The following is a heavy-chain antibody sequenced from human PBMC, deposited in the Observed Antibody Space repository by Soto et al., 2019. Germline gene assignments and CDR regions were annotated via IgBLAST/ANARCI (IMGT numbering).Heavy chain of an antibody. Sequence: QVQLVQSGAEVKKPGASVKVSCKASGYTFTSYYIHWVRQAPGQGLEWMGIINPNGGSTNYAQKFQGRIIITGDTSTSTVYMEVSGLRSEDTAVYFCARGLSSAALWGQGTLVTVSS. CDR3: ARGLSSAAL. CDR2: INPNGGST. J-gene: IGHJ4*02. CDR1: GYTFTSYY. V-gene: IGHV1-46*01. D-gene: IGHD3-22*01.